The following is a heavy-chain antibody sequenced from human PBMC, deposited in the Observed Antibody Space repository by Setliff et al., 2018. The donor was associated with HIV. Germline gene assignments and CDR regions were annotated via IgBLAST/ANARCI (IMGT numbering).Heavy chain of an antibody. V-gene: IGHV1-24*01. D-gene: IGHD4-17*01. J-gene: IGHJ6*03. CDR2: FVPEHSET. Sequence: ASVKVSCKVSGYTLTELPIHWVRQAPGKGLEWMGGFVPEHSETIYAQKFQGRVTMTEDTSTDTAFMELSGLTSEDTAVYYCATRGDLLGRRASTVTVYYYYLDVWGNGTTVTVSS. CDR3: ATRGDLLGRRASTVTVYYYYLDV. CDR1: GYTLTELP.